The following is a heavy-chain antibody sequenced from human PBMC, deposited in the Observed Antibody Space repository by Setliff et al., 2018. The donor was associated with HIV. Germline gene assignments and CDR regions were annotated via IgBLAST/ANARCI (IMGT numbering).Heavy chain of an antibody. D-gene: IGHD7-27*01. CDR1: GLTFTYAW. J-gene: IGHJ4*02. CDR3: ARLTATLGRSLTADFDFDF. CDR2: INEDGNKK. Sequence: GGSLRLSCAASGLTFTYAWMSWVRQAPGKGLEWIANINEDGNKKYHADSVKGRFTISRDNSQNTLYLRMNSLRAEDTAVYFCARLTATLGRSLTADFDFDFWGQGALVTVSS. V-gene: IGHV3-7*01.